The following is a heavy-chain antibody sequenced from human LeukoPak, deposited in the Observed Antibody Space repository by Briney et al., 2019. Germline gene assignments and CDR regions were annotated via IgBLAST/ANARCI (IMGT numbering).Heavy chain of an antibody. CDR3: VKGASSTALITWDL. Sequence: GVSLRLSCAASGFTFSTYAMTWVRQAPGKGLEWVSGISRDGDTIYYAQSVKGRFTVSRDNSKDTLYLQMNSLRAGDTAVYYCVKGASSTALITWDLWGQGTLVTVSS. CDR2: ISRDGDTI. V-gene: IGHV3-23*01. D-gene: IGHD6-13*01. J-gene: IGHJ5*02. CDR1: GFTFSTYA.